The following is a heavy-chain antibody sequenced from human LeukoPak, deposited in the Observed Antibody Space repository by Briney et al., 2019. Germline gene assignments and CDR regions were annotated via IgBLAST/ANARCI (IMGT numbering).Heavy chain of an antibody. CDR2: ISGSGTST. Sequence: AGSLTLSCAASGFTFNNYAMGWDRQAPGKGLEWVSGISGSGTSTDYADSVRGRFTISKDNTKNTLYLQMSSLRDEDTAVYYCSRSDCSVITCYVLDYWGQGTLVTVSS. J-gene: IGHJ4*02. D-gene: IGHD2-2*01. CDR3: SRSDCSVITCYVLDY. CDR1: GFTFNNYA. V-gene: IGHV3-23*01.